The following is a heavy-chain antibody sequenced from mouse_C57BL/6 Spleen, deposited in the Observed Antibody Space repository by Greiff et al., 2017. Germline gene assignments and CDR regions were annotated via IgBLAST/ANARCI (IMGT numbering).Heavy chain of an antibody. CDR3: AREKYSNYERYFDV. Sequence: VQLQQSGPELVKPGASVKISCKASGYSFTDYNMNWVKQSNGKSLEWIGGINPNYGTTSYNQKFKGKATLTVDQSSSTAYMQLNSLTSEDSAVYYCAREKYSNYERYFDVWGTGTTVTVSS. D-gene: IGHD2-5*01. J-gene: IGHJ1*03. CDR2: INPNYGTT. V-gene: IGHV1-39*01. CDR1: GYSFTDYN.